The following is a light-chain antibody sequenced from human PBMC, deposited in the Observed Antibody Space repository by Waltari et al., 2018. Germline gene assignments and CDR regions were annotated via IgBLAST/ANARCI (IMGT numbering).Light chain of an antibody. CDR3: QQRSIWPLT. V-gene: IGKV3-11*01. CDR2: DAS. Sequence: EIVLTQSPATLSLSPGERATLSCRASQRISRNLGWYQQKLGQAPRLLIYDASNRATGIPARFSGSGSGTDFTLTINSLETDDFALYYCQQRSIWPLTFGGGTKVDVK. CDR1: QRISRN. J-gene: IGKJ4*01.